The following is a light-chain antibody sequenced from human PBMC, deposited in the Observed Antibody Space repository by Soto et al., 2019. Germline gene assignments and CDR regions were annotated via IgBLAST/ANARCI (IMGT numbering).Light chain of an antibody. CDR1: QTGSTS. V-gene: IGKV1-39*01. CDR2: AAS. CDR3: QQSYSTPVT. J-gene: IGKJ5*01. Sequence: DIQMTQSPSSLSASVGDRVTITCRASQTGSTSLNWYQQKPGKAPNLLIYAASSLQSGVPSRFSGRGSGTDFTLIISSLQPEDFATYYCQQSYSTPVTFGRGTRLEIK.